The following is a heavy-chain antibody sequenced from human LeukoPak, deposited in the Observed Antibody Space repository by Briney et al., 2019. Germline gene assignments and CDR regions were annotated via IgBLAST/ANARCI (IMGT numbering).Heavy chain of an antibody. CDR2: ISGSGGST. CDR1: GFTFSSYA. D-gene: IGHD3-10*01. V-gene: IGHV3-23*01. CDR3: VKAELGYYYGSGSSYFDY. J-gene: IGHJ4*02. Sequence: GGSLRLSCAASGFTFSSYAMSWVRQAPGKGLEWVSAISGSGGSTYYADSVKGRFTISRDNSKNTLYLQMNSLRAEDTAVYYSVKAELGYYYGSGSSYFDYWGQGTLVTVSS.